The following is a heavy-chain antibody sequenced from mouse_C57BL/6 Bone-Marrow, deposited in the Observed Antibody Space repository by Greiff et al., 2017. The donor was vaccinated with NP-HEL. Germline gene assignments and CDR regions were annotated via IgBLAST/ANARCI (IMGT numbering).Heavy chain of an antibody. D-gene: IGHD2-4*01. CDR3: ARGGFYYDYDDYAMDY. Sequence: QVQLKQPGAELVMPGASVKLSCKASGYTFTSYWMHWVKQRPGQGLEWIGEIDPSDSYTNYNQKFKGKSTLTVDKSSSTAYMQLSSLTSEDSAVYYCARGGFYYDYDDYAMDYWGQGTSVTVSS. CDR2: IDPSDSYT. J-gene: IGHJ4*01. V-gene: IGHV1-69*01. CDR1: GYTFTSYW.